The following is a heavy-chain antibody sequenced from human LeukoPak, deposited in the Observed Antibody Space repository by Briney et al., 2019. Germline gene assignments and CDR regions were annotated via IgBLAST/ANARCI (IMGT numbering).Heavy chain of an antibody. D-gene: IGHD6-13*01. J-gene: IGHJ4*02. CDR2: IYYSGST. CDR3: ARDWTGIAAAGTPFDY. Sequence: PSETLSLTCTVSGGSISSSSYYWGWIRQPPGKGLEWIGSIYYSGSTYYNPSLKSRVTISVDTSKNQFSLKLSSVTAADTAVYYCARDWTGIAAAGTPFDYWGQGTLVTVSS. V-gene: IGHV4-39*07. CDR1: GGSISSSSYY.